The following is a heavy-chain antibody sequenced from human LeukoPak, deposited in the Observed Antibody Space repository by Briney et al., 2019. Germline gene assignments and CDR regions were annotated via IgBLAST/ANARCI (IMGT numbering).Heavy chain of an antibody. CDR3: ARGLNSGYSYGYPFDY. Sequence: PEGSLRLSCAASGFTFSSYGMHWVRQAPGKGLEGVAVIWYDGSNKYYADSVKGRFTISRDNSKNTLYLQMNSLRAEDTAVYYCARGLNSGYSYGYPFDYWGQGTLVTVSS. J-gene: IGHJ4*02. V-gene: IGHV3-33*01. CDR2: IWYDGSNK. CDR1: GFTFSSYG. D-gene: IGHD5-18*01.